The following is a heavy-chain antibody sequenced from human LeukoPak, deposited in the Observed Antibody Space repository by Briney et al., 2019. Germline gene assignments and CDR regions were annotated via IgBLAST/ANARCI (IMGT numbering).Heavy chain of an antibody. D-gene: IGHD3-10*01. CDR2: IYYSGST. Sequence: SETLSLTCTVSGGSINSSSYYWGWIRQPPGKGLEWIGTIYYSGSTYYNPSLKSRVTISVDTSKNQFSLKLSSVTAADTAVYYCARWDYYGSGSYYKGFDYWGQGTLVTVSS. CDR3: ARWDYYGSGSYYKGFDY. CDR1: GGSINSSSYY. J-gene: IGHJ4*02. V-gene: IGHV4-39*01.